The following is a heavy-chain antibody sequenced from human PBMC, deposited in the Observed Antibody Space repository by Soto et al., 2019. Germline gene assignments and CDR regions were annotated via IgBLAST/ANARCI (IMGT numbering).Heavy chain of an antibody. CDR3: AMGNGYYFDY. V-gene: IGHV3-33*01. Sequence: QVQLVESGGGVVQPGRSLRLSCAASGFTFSSYGMHWVRQAPGKGLEWVAVIWYDGSNKYYADSVKGRFTISRDNSKNTLYLQMNSLRAEDTAVYYCAMGNGYYFDYWGQGTLVTVSS. CDR2: IWYDGSNK. D-gene: IGHD2-8*01. J-gene: IGHJ4*02. CDR1: GFTFSSYG.